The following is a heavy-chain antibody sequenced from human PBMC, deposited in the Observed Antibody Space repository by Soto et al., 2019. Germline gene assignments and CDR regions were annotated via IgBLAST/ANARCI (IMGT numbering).Heavy chain of an antibody. J-gene: IGHJ4*02. CDR1: GFSLSTSGMC. CDR2: IDWDDDK. Sequence: SGPTLVNPTQTLTLTCAFSGFSLSTSGMCVSWIRQPPGKALEWLARIDWDDDKYYSTSLKTRLTISKDTSKNQVVLTMTNMDPVDTATYYCARTATYYYGSGSYYFDYWGQGTLVTVSS. D-gene: IGHD3-10*01. V-gene: IGHV2-70*11. CDR3: ARTATYYYGSGSYYFDY.